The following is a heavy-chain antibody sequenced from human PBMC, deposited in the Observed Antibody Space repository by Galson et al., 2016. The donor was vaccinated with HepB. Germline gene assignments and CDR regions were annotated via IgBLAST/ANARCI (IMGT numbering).Heavy chain of an antibody. Sequence: SLRLSCAASGFTFSNYVMSWVRQAPGKGLEWVSGIGRDGDFTNYAQSVKGRFTISRDNSKSTLYLQMNSLRAEDTAVYYCAKDREDSGDYVFDYWGQGTLVTVSS. CDR1: GFTFSNYV. D-gene: IGHD4-17*01. CDR2: IGRDGDFT. V-gene: IGHV3-23*01. J-gene: IGHJ4*02. CDR3: AKDREDSGDYVFDY.